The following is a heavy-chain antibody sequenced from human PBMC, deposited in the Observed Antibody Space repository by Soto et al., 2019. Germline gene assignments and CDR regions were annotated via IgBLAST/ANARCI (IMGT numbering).Heavy chain of an antibody. CDR2: IHHSGST. Sequence: SETLSLTCTAYGESFNGYYWSWIRQPPGKGLEWIGEIHHSGSTNYNPSLKSRVTFSVDTSKRQFSLKVRSVTAADTAVYYCARGKRGSSWYRGEEKYYYYGMDVWGQGTPVTVSS. CDR1: GESFNGYY. V-gene: IGHV4-34*01. D-gene: IGHD6-13*01. J-gene: IGHJ6*02. CDR3: ARGKRGSSWYRGEEKYYYYGMDV.